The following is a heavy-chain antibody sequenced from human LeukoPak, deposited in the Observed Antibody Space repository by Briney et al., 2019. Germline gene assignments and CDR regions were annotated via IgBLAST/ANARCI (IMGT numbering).Heavy chain of an antibody. Sequence: SETLSLTCNVSGYSIGSGYFWGWIRQPPGKGLEWIGGVYSSGTTYYNPSLEGRLTISLKTSKNQFSLKLRSVTAADTAVYYCARRPDWGYDYYMDVWGKGTTVTVSS. J-gene: IGHJ6*03. CDR1: GYSIGSGYF. D-gene: IGHD3-16*01. V-gene: IGHV4-38-2*02. CDR2: VYSSGTT. CDR3: ARRPDWGYDYYMDV.